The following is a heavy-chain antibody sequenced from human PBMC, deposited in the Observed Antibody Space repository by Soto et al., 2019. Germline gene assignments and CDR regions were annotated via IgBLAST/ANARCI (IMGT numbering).Heavy chain of an antibody. CDR2: IYWDDDK. Sequence: QITLXESGPTQVXXXXXXXXXXXXXGFSXTTSGVGVGWIRQSPGKAPEWLALIYWDDDKRYSPSLKSRLTITKDTSKNQVVLTMADLDPADTATYYCAHRVLRTVFGLVTTTAIYFDFWGQGTPVAVSS. D-gene: IGHD3-3*01. CDR3: AHRVLRTVFGLVTTTAIYFDF. CDR1: GFSXTTSGVG. V-gene: IGHV2-5*02. J-gene: IGHJ4*02.